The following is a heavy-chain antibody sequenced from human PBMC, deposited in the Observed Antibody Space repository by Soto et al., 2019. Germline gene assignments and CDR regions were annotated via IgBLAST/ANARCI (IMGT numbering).Heavy chain of an antibody. Sequence: EVQILESGGGSVQPGGSLRLYCAASGFTFSNFSMSWVRHAPGKGLEWVSEITGSTGTTYYADSVRGRFMISRDNSKNTLHLQMNSLRAEDTAVYYCAKDTSSSPYYMDVWGKGTTVTVSS. J-gene: IGHJ6*03. CDR3: AKDTSSSPYYMDV. D-gene: IGHD2-2*01. CDR2: ITGSTGTT. CDR1: GFTFSNFS. V-gene: IGHV3-23*01.